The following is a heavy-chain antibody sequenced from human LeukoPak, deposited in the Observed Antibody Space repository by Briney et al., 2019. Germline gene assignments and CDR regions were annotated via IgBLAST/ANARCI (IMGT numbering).Heavy chain of an antibody. CDR1: GFTFSTHS. Sequence: GGSLRLSCAASGFTFSTHSMNWVRQAPGKGLEWVSCISSGSSDIYYADSVKGRFTISRDNAKNSLYLQMSSLRAEDTAVYYCARVPGGLEWADFDYWGQGNLVTVSS. V-gene: IGHV3-21*01. CDR2: ISSGSSDI. CDR3: ARVPGGLEWADFDY. D-gene: IGHD3-3*01. J-gene: IGHJ4*02.